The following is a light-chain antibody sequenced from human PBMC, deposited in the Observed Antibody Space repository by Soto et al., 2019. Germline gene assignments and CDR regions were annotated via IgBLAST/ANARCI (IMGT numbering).Light chain of an antibody. CDR1: QNINKW. J-gene: IGKJ1*01. Sequence: DIQMTQSPSTLSASVGDRVVITCRASQNINKWLAWYPQKPGKAPKFLIYDASTLETGVPSRFSGSGSGTEFTLTISSLQPDDVATVYCQQYDTFPRTFGQGTKVDI. CDR2: DAS. V-gene: IGKV1-5*01. CDR3: QQYDTFPRT.